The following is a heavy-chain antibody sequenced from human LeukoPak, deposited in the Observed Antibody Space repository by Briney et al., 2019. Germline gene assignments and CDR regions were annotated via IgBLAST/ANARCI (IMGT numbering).Heavy chain of an antibody. CDR2: INSDGSST. CDR3: ARGRGADYGGNSGYFDY. CDR1: GFTFSSYW. D-gene: IGHD4-23*01. J-gene: IGHJ4*02. Sequence: GGSLRLSCAASGFTFSSYWMHWVRQAPGKGLVWVSRINSDGSSTSYADSVKGRFTISRDNPKNTLYVQMNSLRAEDTAVYYCARGRGADYGGNSGYFDYWGQGTLVTVSS. V-gene: IGHV3-74*01.